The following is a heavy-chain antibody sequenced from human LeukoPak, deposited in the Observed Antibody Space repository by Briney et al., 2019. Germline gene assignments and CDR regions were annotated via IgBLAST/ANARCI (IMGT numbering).Heavy chain of an antibody. J-gene: IGHJ4*02. D-gene: IGHD5-18*01. Sequence: GGSLRLSCAASGFTFSSYAMTWVRHSLGKGLDWASAISAGGGNTYYADSVKGRFTISRDNSKNTLYLQMNSLRAEDTAVYYCAKWAAMADFDYWGQGTLVTVSS. CDR1: GFTFSSYA. CDR2: ISAGGGNT. CDR3: AKWAAMADFDY. V-gene: IGHV3-23*01.